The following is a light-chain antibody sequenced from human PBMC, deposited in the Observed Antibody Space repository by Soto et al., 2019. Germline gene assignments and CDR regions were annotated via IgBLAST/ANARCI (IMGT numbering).Light chain of an antibody. CDR2: GVS. CDR3: SSYTSSSTDV. V-gene: IGLV2-18*02. CDR1: SSDVGSYNR. Sequence: QSALTQPPSVSGSPGQSVTISCTGTSSDVGSYNRVSWYQQPPATAPKLMIYGVSVRPSGVPDRFSGSKSGNTASLTISGLQAEDEADYYCSSYTSSSTDVFGTGTKVTVL. J-gene: IGLJ1*01.